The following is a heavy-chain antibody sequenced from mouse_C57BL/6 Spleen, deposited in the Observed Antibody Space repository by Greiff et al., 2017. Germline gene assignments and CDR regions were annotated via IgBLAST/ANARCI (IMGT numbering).Heavy chain of an antibody. J-gene: IGHJ4*01. D-gene: IGHD1-1*01. Sequence: EVHLVESGGGLVQPGGSLSLSCAASGFTFTDYYMSWVRQPPGKALEWLGFIRNKANGYTTEYSASVKGRFTISRDNSQSILYLQMNALRAEDSATYYCARYYYGSSYAMDYWGQETSVTASS. CDR3: ARYYYGSSYAMDY. CDR1: GFTFTDYY. CDR2: IRNKANGYTT. V-gene: IGHV7-3*01.